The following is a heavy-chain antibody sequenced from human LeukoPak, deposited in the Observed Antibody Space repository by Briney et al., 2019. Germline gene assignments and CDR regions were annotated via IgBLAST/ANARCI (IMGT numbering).Heavy chain of an antibody. CDR2: ISSSSSYI. D-gene: IGHD6-19*01. V-gene: IGHV3-21*01. CDR1: GFTFSSYS. CDR3: ARDSSGWEFDY. J-gene: IGHJ4*02. Sequence: RGGSLRLSCAASGFTFSSYSRNGGRQAPGKGLEWVSSISSSSSYIYYADSVKGRFTISRDNAKNSLYLQMNSLRAEDTAVYYCARDSSGWEFDYWGQGTLVTVSS.